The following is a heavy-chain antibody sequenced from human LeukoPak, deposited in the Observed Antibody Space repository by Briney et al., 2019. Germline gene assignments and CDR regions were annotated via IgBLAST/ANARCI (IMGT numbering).Heavy chain of an antibody. CDR1: GFTFSSYT. CDR3: ARDGDYYDSSGYHQNWFDP. J-gene: IGHJ5*02. V-gene: IGHV3-21*01. D-gene: IGHD3-22*01. Sequence: GSLRLSCAASGFTFSSYTMNWVRQAPGKGLEWVSSISSSSSYIYYADSVKGRFTISRDNAKNSLYLQMNSLRVEDTAVYYCARDGDYYDSSGYHQNWFDPWGQGTLVTVSS. CDR2: ISSSSSYI.